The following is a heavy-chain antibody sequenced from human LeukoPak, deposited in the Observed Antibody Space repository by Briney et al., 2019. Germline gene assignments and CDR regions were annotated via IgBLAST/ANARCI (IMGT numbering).Heavy chain of an antibody. CDR3: AKDIGVRKSYYYHYMDV. V-gene: IGHV3-9*01. D-gene: IGHD3-10*01. Sequence: PGRSLRLSCAASGFTFDDHAFGWVRQAPGNGLEWVSGISWKGATISYADSVKGRFTITRDKAKNSLFLQMNSLRPEDTAVHYCAKDIGVRKSYYYHYMDVWGKGTTVTVSS. CDR1: GFTFDDHA. CDR2: ISWKGATI. J-gene: IGHJ6*03.